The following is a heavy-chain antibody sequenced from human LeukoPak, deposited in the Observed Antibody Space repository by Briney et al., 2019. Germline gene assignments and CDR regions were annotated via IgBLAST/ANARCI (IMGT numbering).Heavy chain of an antibody. CDR2: INHSGST. D-gene: IGHD6-13*01. CDR1: GGSFSGYY. J-gene: IGHJ4*02. V-gene: IGHV4-34*01. Sequence: SETLSLTCAVYGGSFSGYYWSWIRQPPGKGLEWIGEINHSGSTNYNPSLKSRVTISVDTSKNQFSLKLSSMTAADTAVYYCASPIAAAAGWGQGTLVTVSS. CDR3: ASPIAAAAG.